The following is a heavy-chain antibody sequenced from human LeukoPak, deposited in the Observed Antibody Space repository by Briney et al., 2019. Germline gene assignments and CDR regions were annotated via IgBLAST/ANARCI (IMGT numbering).Heavy chain of an antibody. Sequence: QAGGSLRLSCAASGFTFSSYWMSWVRQAPGKGLEWVANIKQDGSEKYYVDSVKGRFTISRDNAKNSLYLQMNSLRVEDTAVYYCARARRYLGYCSGGSCYGYFDYWGQGTLVTVSS. CDR1: GFTFSSYW. CDR3: ARARRYLGYCSGGSCYGYFDY. V-gene: IGHV3-7*01. D-gene: IGHD2-15*01. CDR2: IKQDGSEK. J-gene: IGHJ4*02.